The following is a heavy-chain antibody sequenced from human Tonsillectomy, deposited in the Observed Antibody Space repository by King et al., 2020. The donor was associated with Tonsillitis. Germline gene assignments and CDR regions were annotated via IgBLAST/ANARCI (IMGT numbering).Heavy chain of an antibody. V-gene: IGHV4-34*01. Sequence: VQLQQWGAGLLKPSETLSLTCAVYGGSFSGFYWSWLRPPPGKGLEWIGEFSHSESTNYNPSLKSRVTISVDTSKMHLSLRLSSVTAADTAVYYCARGPRGYSYGSDYWGQGTLVTVSS. CDR2: FSHSEST. CDR1: GGSFSGFY. CDR3: ARGPRGYSYGSDY. J-gene: IGHJ4*02. D-gene: IGHD5-18*01.